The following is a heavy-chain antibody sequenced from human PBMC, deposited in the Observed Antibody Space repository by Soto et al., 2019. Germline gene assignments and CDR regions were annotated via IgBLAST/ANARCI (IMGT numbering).Heavy chain of an antibody. J-gene: IGHJ4*02. CDR3: ARDSRYNWNYGAFDY. CDR2: IYYTGST. Sequence: PSETLSLTCTVSGGSISRFYWSWIRQPPGEGLEWIGYIYYTGSTDYNPSLQSRVTMSVDTSKNQFSLNLSSVTAADTAVYYCARDSRYNWNYGAFDYWGQGILVTVS. CDR1: GGSISRFY. D-gene: IGHD1-7*01. V-gene: IGHV4-59*01.